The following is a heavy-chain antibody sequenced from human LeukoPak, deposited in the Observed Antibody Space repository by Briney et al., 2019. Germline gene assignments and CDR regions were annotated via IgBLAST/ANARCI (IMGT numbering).Heavy chain of an antibody. V-gene: IGHV3-23*01. Sequence: GGSLRLSCATSGFTFSSYAMTWVRQAPGKGLEWVSAIVDSGTSTYYADSVKGRFTISRDNSKNTLFLQMNSLRAEDTAVYYCAKDGAGTEYHLDYWGQGTLVTVSS. CDR1: GFTFSSYA. CDR2: IVDSGTST. D-gene: IGHD6-19*01. J-gene: IGHJ4*02. CDR3: AKDGAGTEYHLDY.